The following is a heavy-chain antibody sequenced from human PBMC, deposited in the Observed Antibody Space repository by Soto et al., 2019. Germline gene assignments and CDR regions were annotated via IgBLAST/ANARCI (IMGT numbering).Heavy chain of an antibody. Sequence: ASVKVSCKASGGTFSSYAISWVRQAPGQGLEWMGGIIPIFGTANYAQKFQGRVTITADKSTSTAYMELSSLRSEDTAVYYCRIHSSLGMDVWGQGTPVTVSS. D-gene: IGHD5-18*01. J-gene: IGHJ6*02. CDR2: IIPIFGTA. CDR3: RIHSSLGMDV. CDR1: GGTFSSYA. V-gene: IGHV1-69*06.